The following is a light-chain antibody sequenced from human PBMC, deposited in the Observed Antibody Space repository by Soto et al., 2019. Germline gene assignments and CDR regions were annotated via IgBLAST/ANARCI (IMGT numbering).Light chain of an antibody. V-gene: IGKV1-39*01. CDR3: QQSDTTPRT. Sequence: DIQMTQSPSSLSASVGDRVTITCRASLRISSALNWFQQKPGKAPKVLIFGASSLQSGVPSRFSGSGSGTEVTLTISSRQREESETYYFQQSDTTPRTFGQGTKLEI. J-gene: IGKJ2*01. CDR2: GAS. CDR1: LRISSA.